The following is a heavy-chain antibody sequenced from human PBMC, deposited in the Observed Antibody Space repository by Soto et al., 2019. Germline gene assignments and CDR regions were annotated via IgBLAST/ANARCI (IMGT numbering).Heavy chain of an antibody. D-gene: IGHD5-12*01. CDR1: GFTFSSYS. J-gene: IGHJ4*02. CDR2: ITSSSSYI. Sequence: EVQLVESGGGLVKPGGSLRLSCAASGFTFSSYSMNWVRQAPGKGLEWVSSITSSSSYIYYADSVKGRFTISRDNDKNSLYLQMNSLRAEDTAMYYCARDLMATIDYWGQGTLVTVSS. V-gene: IGHV3-21*01. CDR3: ARDLMATIDY.